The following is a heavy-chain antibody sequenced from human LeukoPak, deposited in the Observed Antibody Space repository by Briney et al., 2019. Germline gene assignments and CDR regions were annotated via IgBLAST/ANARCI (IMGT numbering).Heavy chain of an antibody. CDR1: GYTFSSYG. V-gene: IGHV1-18*01. Sequence: ASVKVSCKASGYTFSSYGISWVRQAPGQGLEWMGWMSGYNGNTHYAQKLQGRVTMTADSSASTAYMELRSLTCDETAVSYCASSTGSGSSHTPEYVLHWGQGTLVTVSS. J-gene: IGHJ1*01. CDR3: ASSTGSGSSHTPEYVLH. CDR2: MSGYNGNT. D-gene: IGHD1-26*01.